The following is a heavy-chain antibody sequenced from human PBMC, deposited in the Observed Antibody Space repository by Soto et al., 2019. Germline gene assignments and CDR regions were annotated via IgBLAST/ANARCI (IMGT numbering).Heavy chain of an antibody. J-gene: IGHJ4*02. CDR1: GGSFSGHY. V-gene: IGHV4-34*01. Sequence: PSETLSLTCAVYGGSFSGHYCNWIRQPPGKGLEWIGEINHSGSTNYNPSLKSRVTISVDTSKKQFSLKLTSVTAADTAVYYCASRHYYDSSGYYVVYWGQGTLVTVSS. CDR2: INHSGST. D-gene: IGHD3-22*01. CDR3: ASRHYYDSSGYYVVY.